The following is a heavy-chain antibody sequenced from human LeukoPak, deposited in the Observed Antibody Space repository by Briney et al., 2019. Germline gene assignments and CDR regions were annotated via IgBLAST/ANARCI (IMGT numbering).Heavy chain of an antibody. Sequence: GESLKISCKGSGYSFTSYWIGWVRQMPGRGLEWMGVIYPTDSDARYSPSFQGQVSISVDKSISTVYLQWNSLRASDSAMYYCGASPSPTGTERYYWGQGTLVTVSS. V-gene: IGHV5-51*01. CDR1: GYSFTSYW. D-gene: IGHD3-9*01. CDR2: IYPTDSDA. CDR3: GASPSPTGTERYY. J-gene: IGHJ4*02.